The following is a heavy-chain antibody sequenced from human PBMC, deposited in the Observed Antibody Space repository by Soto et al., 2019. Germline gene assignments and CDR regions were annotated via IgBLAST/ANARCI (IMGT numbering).Heavy chain of an antibody. J-gene: IGHJ3*02. CDR1: GFTVSSNY. D-gene: IGHD6-6*01. V-gene: IGHV3-66*01. CDR2: IYSGGST. CDR3: ARSSIAARQGNDAFAI. Sequence: GGSLRLSCAASGFTVSSNYMSWVRQAPGKGLEWVSVIYSGGSTYYADSVKGRFTVSRDNSKNTLYLQMNSLRAEDTAVYYCARSSIAARQGNDAFAIWGQGTMVTVSS.